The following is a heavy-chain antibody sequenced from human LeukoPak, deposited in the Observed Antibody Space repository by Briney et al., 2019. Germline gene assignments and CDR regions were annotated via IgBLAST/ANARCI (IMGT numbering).Heavy chain of an antibody. V-gene: IGHV3-7*01. Sequence: GGSLRLSCAASGFTFSSYWMSWVRQAPGKGLEWVANIKQDGSEKYYVDSAKGRFTISRDNAKNSLYLQMNSLRAEDTAVYYCARDAYDILTGYYVNDYWGQGTLVTVSS. CDR3: ARDAYDILTGYYVNDY. CDR2: IKQDGSEK. CDR1: GFTFSSYW. D-gene: IGHD3-9*01. J-gene: IGHJ4*02.